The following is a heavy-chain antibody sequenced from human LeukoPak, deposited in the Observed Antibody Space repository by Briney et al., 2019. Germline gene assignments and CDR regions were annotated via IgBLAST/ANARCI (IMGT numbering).Heavy chain of an antibody. CDR1: GFTFSTYS. V-gene: IGHV3-53*01. CDR3: ARAYYYGSGGDAFDI. CDR2: IYGGGST. Sequence: PGGSLRLSCAASGFTFSTYSMNWVRQAPGKGLEWVSVIYGGGSTYYADSVKGRFTISRDNSKNTLYLQMNSLRAEDTAVYYCARAYYYGSGGDAFDIWGQGTMVTVSS. J-gene: IGHJ3*02. D-gene: IGHD3-10*01.